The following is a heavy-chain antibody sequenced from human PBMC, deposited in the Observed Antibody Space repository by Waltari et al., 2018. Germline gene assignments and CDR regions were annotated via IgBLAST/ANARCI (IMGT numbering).Heavy chain of an antibody. CDR2: ISSSGSTI. D-gene: IGHD6-13*01. CDR1: GFTFSRYE. V-gene: IGHV3-48*03. Sequence: EVQLVGSGGGLVQPGGSLRLSCAASGFTFSRYEMNWVRQAPGKGREWVSYISSSGSTIYYADSVKGRFTISRDNAKNSLYLQMNSLRAEDTAVYYCARGYSSSWYSPPIDYWGQGTLVTVSS. CDR3: ARGYSSSWYSPPIDY. J-gene: IGHJ4*02.